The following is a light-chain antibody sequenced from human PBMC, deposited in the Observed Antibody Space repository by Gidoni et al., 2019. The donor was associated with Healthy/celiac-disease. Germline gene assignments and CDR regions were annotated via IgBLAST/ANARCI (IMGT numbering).Light chain of an antibody. J-gene: IGKJ2*01. CDR2: AAS. CDR1: QGISSY. Sequence: DIQFTQSPSVLSASVGDRVTITCRASQGISSYLAWYQQKPGKAPKLLIYAASTLQSGVPSRFSGSGSGTEFTLTISSLQPEDFATYYCQQLNSYPRYTFGQGTKLEIK. CDR3: QQLNSYPRYT. V-gene: IGKV1-9*01.